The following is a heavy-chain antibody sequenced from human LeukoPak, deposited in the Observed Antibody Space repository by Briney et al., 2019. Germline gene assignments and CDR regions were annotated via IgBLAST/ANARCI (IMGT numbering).Heavy chain of an antibody. CDR2: ISGSGGST. CDR1: GFTFSSYA. J-gene: IGHJ4*02. CDR3: AKVPGLLWFGRGVDY. Sequence: PGGSLRLSCAASGFTFSSYAMSWVRQAPGKGLGWVSAISGSGGSTYYADSVKGRFTISRDNSKNTLYLQMNSLRAEDTAVYYCAKVPGLLWFGRGVDYWGQGTLVTVSS. D-gene: IGHD3-10*01. V-gene: IGHV3-23*01.